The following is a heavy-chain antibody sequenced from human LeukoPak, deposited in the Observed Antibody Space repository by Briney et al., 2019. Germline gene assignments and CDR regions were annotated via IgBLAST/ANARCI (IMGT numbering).Heavy chain of an antibody. V-gene: IGHV3-23*01. D-gene: IGHD4-11*01. CDR3: AKDLHDYGNYVGWFDS. CDR1: GFTFSSYA. Sequence: GGSLRLSCAASGFTFSSYAMDWVCQAPGKGLEWVSAISGSGGSTYYADSVKGRFTISRDNSKTTLFLQMISLRAEDTAVYYCAKDLHDYGNYVGWFDSWGQGTLVTVSS. J-gene: IGHJ5*01. CDR2: ISGSGGST.